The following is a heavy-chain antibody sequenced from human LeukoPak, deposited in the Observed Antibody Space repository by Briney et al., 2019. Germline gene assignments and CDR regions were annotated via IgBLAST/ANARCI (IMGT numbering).Heavy chain of an antibody. CDR1: GYTFTSYG. J-gene: IGHJ4*01. CDR2: ISAYNGNT. CDR3: AITLRFLEWLESPVEYYFDY. Sequence: GASVKVSCKASGYTFTSYGISWVRQAPGQGLEWMGWISAYNGNTNYAQKLQGRVTMTTDTSTSTAYMELRSLRSDDTAVYYCAITLRFLEWLESPVEYYFDYWGQEPWSPSPQ. D-gene: IGHD3-3*01. V-gene: IGHV1-18*01.